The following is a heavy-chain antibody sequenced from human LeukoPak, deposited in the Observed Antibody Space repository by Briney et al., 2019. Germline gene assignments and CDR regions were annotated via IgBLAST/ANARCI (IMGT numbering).Heavy chain of an antibody. CDR1: GFTFSTYA. D-gene: IGHD6-19*01. Sequence: SGGSLRLSCAASGFTFSTYAMTWVRQAPGKGLEWVSLISGTGGSTYYADSVKGRFTISRDNSKNTLYLQMNSLRAEDTAVYYCATGYSSGWYFYFQHWGQGSLVSVSS. V-gene: IGHV3-23*01. J-gene: IGHJ1*01. CDR2: ISGTGGST. CDR3: ATGYSSGWYFYFQH.